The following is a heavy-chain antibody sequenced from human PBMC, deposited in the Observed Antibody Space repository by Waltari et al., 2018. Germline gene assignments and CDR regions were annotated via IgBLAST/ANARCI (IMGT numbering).Heavy chain of an antibody. CDR3: ARSGHSSGWPLFDY. Sequence: QVQLQESGPGLVKPSETLSLTCAVSGYSISSGSYWGWIRQPPGKGLEWIGSIYHSGSTYYNPSLKSRVTISVDTSKNQFSLKLSSVTAADTAVYYCARSGHSSGWPLFDYWGQGTLVTVSS. CDR1: GYSISSGSY. V-gene: IGHV4-38-2*01. D-gene: IGHD6-19*01. CDR2: IYHSGST. J-gene: IGHJ4*02.